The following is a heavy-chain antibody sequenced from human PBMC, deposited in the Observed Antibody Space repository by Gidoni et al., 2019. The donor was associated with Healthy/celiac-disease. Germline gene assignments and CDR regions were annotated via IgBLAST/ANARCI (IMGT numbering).Heavy chain of an antibody. CDR3: AKVGVRGVKDFDY. J-gene: IGHJ4*02. Sequence: EVQLLESGGGLVQPGGSLRLSCAASGFPFSSHAMSWVRQAPGKGLEWVSAISGSGGSTYYADSVKGRFTISRDNSKNTLYLQMNSLRAEDTAVYYCAKVGVRGVKDFDYWGQGTLVTVSS. D-gene: IGHD3-10*01. CDR1: GFPFSSHA. CDR2: ISGSGGST. V-gene: IGHV3-23*01.